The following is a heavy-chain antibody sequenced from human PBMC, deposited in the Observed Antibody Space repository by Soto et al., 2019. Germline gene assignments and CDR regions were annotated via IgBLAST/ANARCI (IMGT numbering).Heavy chain of an antibody. CDR2: INPKSGGT. CDR1: GYSFSDHH. Sequence: ASVKVSGKASGYSFSDHHIHWVRQAPGQGLEWLGRINPKSGGTSSAQKFQGWVTMTRDTSISTAYMELTRLRSDDTAVYFCARGHSTDCSNGVCSFFYNHEMDVWGQGTTVTVSS. V-gene: IGHV1-2*04. D-gene: IGHD2-8*01. CDR3: ARGHSTDCSNGVCSFFYNHEMDV. J-gene: IGHJ6*02.